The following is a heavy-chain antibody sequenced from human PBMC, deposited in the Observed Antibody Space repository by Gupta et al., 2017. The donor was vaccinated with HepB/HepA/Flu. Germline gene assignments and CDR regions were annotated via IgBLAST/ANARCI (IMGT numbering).Heavy chain of an antibody. Sequence: EVQLSESGGGLVQPGGSVRLSCAASGFSFGIYVMSWVRQAPGKGMEWVAAISGSGDTTYYADSVKGRFTISRDNSKNTVYLQMNSLRAEDTAVYYCAKDVAAILLYYFDYWGQGTLVTVSS. V-gene: IGHV3-23*01. CDR1: GFSFGIYV. J-gene: IGHJ4*02. CDR3: AKDVAAILLYYFDY. CDR2: ISGSGDTT. D-gene: IGHD5-12*01.